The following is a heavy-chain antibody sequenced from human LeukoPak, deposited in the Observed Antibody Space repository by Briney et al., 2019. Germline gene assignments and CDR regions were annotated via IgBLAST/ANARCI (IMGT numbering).Heavy chain of an antibody. D-gene: IGHD6-6*01. CDR1: GFTFSSYS. Sequence: GGSLRLSCAASGFTFSSYSMNWVRQAPGKGLEWVSYISSSSSTIYYADSVKGRFTISRDNAKNSLYLQMNSLRAEDTAVYYCACSSPYYSYYYMDVWGKGTTVTVSS. J-gene: IGHJ6*03. CDR3: ACSSPYYSYYYMDV. V-gene: IGHV3-48*04. CDR2: ISSSSSTI.